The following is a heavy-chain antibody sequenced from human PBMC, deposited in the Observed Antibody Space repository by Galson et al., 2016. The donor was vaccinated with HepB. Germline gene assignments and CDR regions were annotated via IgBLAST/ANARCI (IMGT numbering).Heavy chain of an antibody. CDR1: GYIFTNFA. CDR2: INPGNGKT. V-gene: IGHV1-3*01. D-gene: IGHD2-21*01. J-gene: IGHJ4*02. Sequence: SVKVSCKASGYIFTNFAVQRVRQAPGQRPEWMGWINPGNGKTKFSQNFQGRITILRDTSASTAYMELSHLRSEDTAIYYCARALGDFWGPGTLVTVSS. CDR3: ARALGDF.